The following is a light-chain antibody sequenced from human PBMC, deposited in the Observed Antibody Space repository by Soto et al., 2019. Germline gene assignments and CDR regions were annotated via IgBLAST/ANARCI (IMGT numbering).Light chain of an antibody. J-gene: IGKJ1*01. V-gene: IGKV2-28*01. CDR1: QSLLHSNGYNY. CDR2: LGS. Sequence: DIVMTQSPLSLPVTPGEPASISCRSSQSLLHSNGYNYLDWYLQKPGQSPQLLIYLGSNRASGVPDRFSGSGSGTDFTLKISRVEAEDVGVYYCLQDPQSQWTTGDGTKVNIK. CDR3: LQDPQSQWT.